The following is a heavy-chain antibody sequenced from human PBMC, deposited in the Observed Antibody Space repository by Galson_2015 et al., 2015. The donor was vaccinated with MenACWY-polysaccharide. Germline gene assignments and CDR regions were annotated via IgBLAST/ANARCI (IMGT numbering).Heavy chain of an antibody. J-gene: IGHJ5*01. CDR2: INEDEREK. Sequence: SLRLSCAVSGFTFGNYWMTWVRQAPGKGLEWVANINEDEREKYHLDSVKGRFTISRDDAKNSLYLQMNSLRAEDTAVYYCARGVYSLGSWGQGTLVTVSS. CDR3: ARGVYSLGS. D-gene: IGHD4-11*01. CDR1: GFTFGNYW. V-gene: IGHV3-7*01.